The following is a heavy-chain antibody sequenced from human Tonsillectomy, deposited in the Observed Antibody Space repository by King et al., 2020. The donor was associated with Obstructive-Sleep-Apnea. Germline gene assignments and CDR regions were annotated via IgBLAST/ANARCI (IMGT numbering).Heavy chain of an antibody. Sequence: VQLVESGGALVQPGGSLRLSCAASGFTFSSYNMHWVRQAPGKGLVWVSYIGSSGTTIYYADSVKGRFTISRDNAKNSLYLQMNSLRAEDTAVYYCARGWTLLDNPAKFAFWGQGTLVTVSS. CDR3: ARGWTLLDNPAKFAF. CDR2: IGSSGTTI. V-gene: IGHV3-48*04. J-gene: IGHJ4*02. D-gene: IGHD2-2*03. CDR1: GFTFSSYN.